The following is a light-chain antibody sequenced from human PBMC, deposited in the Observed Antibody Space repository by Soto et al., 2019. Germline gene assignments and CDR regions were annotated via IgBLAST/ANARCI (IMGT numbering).Light chain of an antibody. Sequence: QSVLTQPPSASATPGQRVSISCSGSRSNIGSNYVYWYQQLPGAAPRLLMYSNNQRPSGVPGRFSVSKSGTSDSLAISGLRSEDEADYYCAAWDDNLSGWVFGGGTKLTVL. CDR1: RSNIGSNY. J-gene: IGLJ3*02. V-gene: IGLV1-47*02. CDR3: AAWDDNLSGWV. CDR2: SNN.